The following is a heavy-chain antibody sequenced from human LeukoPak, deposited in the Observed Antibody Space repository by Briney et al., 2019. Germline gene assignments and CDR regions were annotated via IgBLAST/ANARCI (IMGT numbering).Heavy chain of an antibody. CDR2: IYHSGST. D-gene: IGHD2-2*01. CDR1: GYSISSGYY. CDR3: ARSPVRCSSTTCFGFSFDY. Sequence: SETLSLTCTVSGYSISSGYYWGWIRQPPGKGLEWIGRIYHSGSTYYNPSLKSRDTISLDTSKNRRSLKLSSVTAADTAVYYCARSPVRCSSTTCFGFSFDYWGQGTLVTVSS. V-gene: IGHV4-38-2*02. J-gene: IGHJ4*02.